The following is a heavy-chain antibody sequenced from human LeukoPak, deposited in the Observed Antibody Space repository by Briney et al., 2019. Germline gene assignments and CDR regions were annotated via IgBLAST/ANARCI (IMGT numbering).Heavy chain of an antibody. D-gene: IGHD6-19*01. V-gene: IGHV1-2*02. CDR1: GYTFTGHY. CDR2: VNPNSGGT. CDR3: ARVGRPGIAVAGKGYYYYYYMDV. Sequence: EASVKVSCKASGYTFTGHYMHWVRQAPGQGLEWMGWVNPNSGGTNYAQKLQGRVTMTTDTSTSTAYMELRSLRSDDTAVYYCARVGRPGIAVAGKGYYYYYYMDVWGKGTTVTVSS. J-gene: IGHJ6*03.